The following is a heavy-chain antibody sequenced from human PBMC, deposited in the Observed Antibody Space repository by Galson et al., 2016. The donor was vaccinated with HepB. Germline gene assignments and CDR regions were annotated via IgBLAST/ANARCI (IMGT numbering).Heavy chain of an antibody. Sequence: SETLSLTCTVSGGSVSNTNSYWDWIRQSPGKGLEWIGSIYYTGTISYNPSLKSRVTISVDTSKNQFSLKLNSVAAADTAVYYCARVHGYFFHMDVWGKGTTVTVSS. V-gene: IGHV4-39*01. J-gene: IGHJ6*03. CDR3: ARVHGYFFHMDV. D-gene: IGHD2-8*01. CDR2: IYYTGTI. CDR1: GGSVSNTNSY.